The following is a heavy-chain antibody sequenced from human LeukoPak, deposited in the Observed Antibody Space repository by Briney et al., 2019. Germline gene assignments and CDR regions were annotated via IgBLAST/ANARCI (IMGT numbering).Heavy chain of an antibody. CDR3: ARDLSDTPDYDILTGYYGGTFDY. D-gene: IGHD3-9*01. J-gene: IGHJ4*02. CDR2: INPNSGGT. V-gene: IGHV1-2*02. CDR1: GYTFTGYY. Sequence: ASVKLSCKASGYTFTGYYMHWVRQAPGQGLEWMGWINPNSGGTNYAQKFQGRVTMTRDTSISTAYMELSRLRSDDTAVYYCARDLSDTPDYDILTGYYGGTFDYWGQGTLVTVSS.